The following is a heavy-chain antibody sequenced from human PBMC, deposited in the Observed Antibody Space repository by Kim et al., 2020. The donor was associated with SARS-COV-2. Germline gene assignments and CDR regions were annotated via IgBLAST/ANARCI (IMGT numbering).Heavy chain of an antibody. Sequence: KGNTNYGEKFQGRVTMTTDTSTSTAYMELSSLRSDDTAIYFCARGEGWYDPWGQGTLVTVSS. CDR3: ARGEGWYDP. V-gene: IGHV1-18*01. D-gene: IGHD1-26*01. CDR2: KGNT. J-gene: IGHJ5*02.